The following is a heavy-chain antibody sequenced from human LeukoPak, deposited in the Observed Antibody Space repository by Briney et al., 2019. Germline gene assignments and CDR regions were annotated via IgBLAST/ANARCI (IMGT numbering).Heavy chain of an antibody. CDR2: INPNSGGT. J-gene: IGHJ4*02. V-gene: IGHV1-2*02. D-gene: IGHD3-22*01. CDR1: GYTFTGYY. Sequence: ASVMVSCKASGYTFTGYYMHWVRQAPGQGLEWMGWINPNSGGTNYAQKFQGRVTMTRDTSISTAYMELSRLRSDDTAVYYCARVKITMIALPPPPLDYWGQGTLVTVSS. CDR3: ARVKITMIALPPPPLDY.